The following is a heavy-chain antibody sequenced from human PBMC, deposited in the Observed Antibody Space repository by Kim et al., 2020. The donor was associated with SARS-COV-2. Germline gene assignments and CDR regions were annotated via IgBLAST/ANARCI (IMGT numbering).Heavy chain of an antibody. CDR2: INHSGST. D-gene: IGHD2-2*01. CDR1: GGSFSGYY. J-gene: IGHJ6*02. CDR3: ARAGGGRSTSFAGPLYYYYYGMDV. Sequence: SETLSLTCAVYGGSFSGYYWSWIRQPPGKGLEWIGEINHSGSTNYNPSLKSRVTISVDTSKNQFSLKLSSVTAADTAVYYCARAGGGRSTSFAGPLYYYYYGMDVWGQGTTVTVSS. V-gene: IGHV4-34*01.